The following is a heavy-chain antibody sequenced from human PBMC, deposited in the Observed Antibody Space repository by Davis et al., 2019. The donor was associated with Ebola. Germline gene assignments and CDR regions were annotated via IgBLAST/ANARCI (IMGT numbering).Heavy chain of an antibody. V-gene: IGHV3-23*01. CDR2: ISGSGGST. CDR1: GFTFRSYG. Sequence: GGSLRLSCVGSGFTFRSYGMSWVRQAPGKGLEWVSAISGSGGSTYYADSVKGRFTISRDNSKNTLYLQMNSLRAEDTAVYYCAKGQTLVVVAATDYWGQGTLVTVSS. J-gene: IGHJ4*02. D-gene: IGHD2-15*01. CDR3: AKGQTLVVVAATDY.